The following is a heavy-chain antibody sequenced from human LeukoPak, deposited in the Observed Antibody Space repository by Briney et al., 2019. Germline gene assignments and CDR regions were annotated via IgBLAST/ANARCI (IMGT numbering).Heavy chain of an antibody. D-gene: IGHD3-22*01. CDR3: ESQYYDSSGYYSL. CDR2: IIPILGIA. Sequence: SVKVSCKASGGTFSSYTISWVRQAPGQGLEWMGRIIPILGIANYAQKFQGRVTITADKSTSTAYMELSSLRSEDTAVYYCESQYYDSSGYYSLWGQGTLVTVSS. J-gene: IGHJ4*02. V-gene: IGHV1-69*02. CDR1: GGTFSSYT.